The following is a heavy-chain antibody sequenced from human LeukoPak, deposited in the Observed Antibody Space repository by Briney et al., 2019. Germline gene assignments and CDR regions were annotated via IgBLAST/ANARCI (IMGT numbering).Heavy chain of an antibody. CDR1: GDSISSYY. CDR3: ARHARFARDKSFDD. CDR2: IYTSGST. D-gene: IGHD3-16*01. J-gene: IGHJ4*02. V-gene: IGHV4-4*09. Sequence: SETLSLTCTVSGDSISSYYWSWIRQPPGKGLEWIRYIYTSGSTNYNPSLKSRVTVSIDTSKNQFSLKLSSVTAGDTAVYYCARHARFARDKSFDDWGQGTVVTVSS.